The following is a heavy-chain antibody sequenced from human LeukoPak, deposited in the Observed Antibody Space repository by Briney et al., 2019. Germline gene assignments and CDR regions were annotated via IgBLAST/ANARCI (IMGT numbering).Heavy chain of an antibody. CDR3: ARDEVGVGATHDY. Sequence: GGSLRLSCAASGFTLSSYWMHWVRQAPGKGLVWVSRISKDGSSTYYADSVKGRFTISGDNAKNTLYLQMNSLRAEDTAVYYCARDEVGVGATHDYWGQGTLVTVSS. V-gene: IGHV3-74*01. D-gene: IGHD1-26*01. J-gene: IGHJ4*02. CDR1: GFTLSSYW. CDR2: ISKDGSST.